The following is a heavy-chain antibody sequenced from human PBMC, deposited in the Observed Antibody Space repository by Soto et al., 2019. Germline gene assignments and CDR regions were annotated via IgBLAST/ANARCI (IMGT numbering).Heavy chain of an antibody. D-gene: IGHD2-21*01. CDR1: GFSLKTDGVG. J-gene: IGHJ4*02. CDR3: AHSLRRASCGGARCYYFAT. Sequence: SGPTLVNPTQALALTCTFSGFSLKTDGVGVGWIRQPPGKALEWLALIYWDDDERYNPSLKSRLTMTKDTSRNQVVLTMTNIESVDTATYYCAHSLRRASCGGARCYYFATWGQGTLVTVSS. V-gene: IGHV2-5*02. CDR2: IYWDDDE.